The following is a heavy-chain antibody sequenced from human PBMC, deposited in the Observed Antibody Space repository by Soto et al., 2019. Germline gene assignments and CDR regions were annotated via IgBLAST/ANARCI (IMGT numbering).Heavy chain of an antibody. CDR1: GGSFSGYY. J-gene: IGHJ6*03. Sequence: SETLSLTCAVYGGSFSGYYWSWIRQPPGKGLEWIGEINHSGSTNYNPSLKSRVTISVDTSKNQFSLKLSSVTAADTAVYYCARGRYPSYYYYMDVWGKGTTVTVSS. D-gene: IGHD2-2*02. CDR2: INHSGST. V-gene: IGHV4-34*01. CDR3: ARGRYPSYYYYMDV.